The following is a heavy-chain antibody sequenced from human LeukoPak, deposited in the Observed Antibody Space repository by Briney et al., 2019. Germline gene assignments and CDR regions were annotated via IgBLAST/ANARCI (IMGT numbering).Heavy chain of an antibody. V-gene: IGHV3-53*01. CDR3: ARGYCTSTSCPWSFDY. D-gene: IGHD2-2*01. Sequence: PGGSLRLSCAASGFPLSSTYMAGARQAPGKGLEWVSNIYSSTSTYYADSVKGRFTLSRDNSKNTLFLQMNSLRAEDTAVYFCARGYCTSTSCPWSFDYWGQGTLVTVSS. J-gene: IGHJ4*02. CDR2: IYSSTST. CDR1: GFPLSSTY.